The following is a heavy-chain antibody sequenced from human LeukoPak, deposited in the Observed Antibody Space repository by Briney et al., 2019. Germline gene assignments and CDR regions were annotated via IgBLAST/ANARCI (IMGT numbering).Heavy chain of an antibody. CDR2: INHSGST. CDR1: GGSFSGYY. Sequence: SETLSLTCAVYGGSFSGYYWSWIRQPPGKGLEWIGEINHSGSTNYNPSLKSRVTISVDTSKNQFSLKLMSVTAADTAVYYCAREVGAIPIWGQGTMVTVSS. V-gene: IGHV4-34*01. D-gene: IGHD1-26*01. J-gene: IGHJ3*02. CDR3: AREVGAIPI.